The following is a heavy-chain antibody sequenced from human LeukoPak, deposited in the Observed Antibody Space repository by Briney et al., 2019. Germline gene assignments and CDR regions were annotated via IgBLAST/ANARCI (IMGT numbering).Heavy chain of an antibody. CDR1: GFTFDDYA. Sequence: GGSLRLSCAASGFTFDDYAMHWVRQAPGKGLEWVSGISWNSGSIGYADSAKGRFTISRDNAKNSLYLQMNSLRAEDTALYYCAKDSEQWLVGYYFDYWGQGTLVTVSS. CDR3: AKDSEQWLVGYYFDY. D-gene: IGHD6-19*01. J-gene: IGHJ4*02. V-gene: IGHV3-9*01. CDR2: ISWNSGSI.